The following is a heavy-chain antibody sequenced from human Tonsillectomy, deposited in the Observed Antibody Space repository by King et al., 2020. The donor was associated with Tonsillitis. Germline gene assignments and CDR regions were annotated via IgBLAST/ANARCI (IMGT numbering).Heavy chain of an antibody. D-gene: IGHD3-22*01. J-gene: IGHJ4*02. CDR2: INHSGST. Sequence: VQLQQWGAGLLKPSETLSLTCAVYGGSFSGYYWSWIRQPPGKGLEWIGEINHSGSTNYNPSLKSRVTISVDTSKNQFSLKLSSVTAADTAVYYCASRGGTSYYDSSGYGDYWGQGTLVTVSS. CDR3: ASRGGTSYYDSSGYGDY. V-gene: IGHV4-34*01. CDR1: GGSFSGYY.